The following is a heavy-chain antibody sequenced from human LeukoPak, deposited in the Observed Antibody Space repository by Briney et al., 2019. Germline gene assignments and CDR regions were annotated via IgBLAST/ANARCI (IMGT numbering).Heavy chain of an antibody. CDR1: GGSISSYY. D-gene: IGHD3-3*01. CDR3: ARVVGYYDFWSGLNYYYYMDV. Sequence: SETLSLTCTVSGGSISSYYWSWIRQPPGKGLEWIGYIYSSGITNYNPSLKSRVTISEDTSKNQFSLKLSSVTAADTAMYYCARVVGYYDFWSGLNYYYYMDVWGKGTTVTVSS. J-gene: IGHJ6*03. CDR2: IYSSGIT. V-gene: IGHV4-59*12.